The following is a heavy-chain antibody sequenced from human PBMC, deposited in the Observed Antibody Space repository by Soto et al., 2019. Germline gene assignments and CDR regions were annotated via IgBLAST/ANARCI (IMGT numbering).Heavy chain of an antibody. CDR2: IKPDNGGT. CDR1: GYSFTGHY. V-gene: IGHV1-2*02. Sequence: QVQLVQSGAEVKPPGASVKVSCKASGYSFTGHYMHWVRQVSGKRLEFLGWIKPDNGGTYYAPKFQGRVTFTRDTSTTTAYMELSGLHSDDTAVYYCARDLCPLGSGSPCPTYGMDLWGQGTTVAVSS. D-gene: IGHD3-10*01. J-gene: IGHJ6*02. CDR3: ARDLCPLGSGSPCPTYGMDL.